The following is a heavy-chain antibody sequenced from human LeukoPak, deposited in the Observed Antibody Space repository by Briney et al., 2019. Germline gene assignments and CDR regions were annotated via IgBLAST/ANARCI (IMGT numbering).Heavy chain of an antibody. CDR1: GFTFTTYA. D-gene: IGHD6-19*01. J-gene: IGHJ4*02. CDR3: AKDRTRLGGYSSGWGLDY. CDR2: ISGSGGST. V-gene: IGHV3-23*01. Sequence: GGSLRLSCAASGFTFTTYAMSWVRQAPGKGLEWVSAISGSGGSTYYADSVKGRFTISRDNSKNTLYLQMNSLRAEDTAVYYCAKDRTRLGGYSSGWGLDYWGQGTLVTVSS.